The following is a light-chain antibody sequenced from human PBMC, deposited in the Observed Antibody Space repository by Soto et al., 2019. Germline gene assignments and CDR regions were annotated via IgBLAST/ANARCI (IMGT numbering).Light chain of an antibody. CDR1: SSDVGTYNY. CDR2: DVS. J-gene: IGLJ2*01. CDR3: CSYAGGYTHAE. V-gene: IGLV2-11*01. Sequence: QSALTQPRSVSGPPGQSVSISCSGTSSDVGTYNYVSWYQQHPGKAPKLMIYDVSKRPSGVPDRFSGSKSGNTASLTISGLQAEDEADYYCCSYAGGYTHAEFGGGTKLTVL.